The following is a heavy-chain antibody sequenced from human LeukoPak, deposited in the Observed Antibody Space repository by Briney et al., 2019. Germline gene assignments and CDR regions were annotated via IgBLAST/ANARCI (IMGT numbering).Heavy chain of an antibody. D-gene: IGHD6-19*01. CDR3: ARPGIAVAGIIDYYYYYMDV. J-gene: IGHJ6*03. Sequence: GGSLRLSCAASGFTFSSYSMNWVRQAPGKGLEWVSSISSSSSYIYYADSVKGRFTISRDNAKNSLYLQMNSLRAEDMAVYYCARPGIAVAGIIDYYYYYMDVWGKGTTVTISS. V-gene: IGHV3-21*01. CDR2: ISSSSSYI. CDR1: GFTFSSYS.